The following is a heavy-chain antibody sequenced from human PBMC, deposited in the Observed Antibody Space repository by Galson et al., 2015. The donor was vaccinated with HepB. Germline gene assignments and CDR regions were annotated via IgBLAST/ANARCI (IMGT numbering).Heavy chain of an antibody. CDR1: GFIFSDFG. CDR3: SKDRALTGSYYFHYGMDV. CDR2: IPYDGNTK. V-gene: IGHV3-30*18. J-gene: IGHJ6*02. D-gene: IGHD7-27*01. Sequence: SLRLSCAASGFIFSDFGMHWVRQAPGKGLEWVAVIPYDGNTKHYADSVKGRFTVSRDNSKNMLFLEMSSLGAEDTALYYCSKDRALTGSYYFHYGMDVWGQGTTVAVSS.